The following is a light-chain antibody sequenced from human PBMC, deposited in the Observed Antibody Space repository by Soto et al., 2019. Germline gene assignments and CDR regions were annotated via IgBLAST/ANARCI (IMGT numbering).Light chain of an antibody. J-gene: IGLJ2*01. CDR1: SSNIGAGYD. CDR2: GNS. V-gene: IGLV1-40*01. Sequence: QSLLTQPPSVSGAPGQRVTISCTGSSSNIGAGYDVHWYQQLPGTAPKLLIYGNSNRPSGVPDRFSGSKSGTSASLAITGLQAEDEADYYCQSYDSSLSGVVFGGGTKSPS. CDR3: QSYDSSLSGVV.